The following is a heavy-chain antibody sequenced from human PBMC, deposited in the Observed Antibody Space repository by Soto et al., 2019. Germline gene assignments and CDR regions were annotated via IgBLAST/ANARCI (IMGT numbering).Heavy chain of an antibody. V-gene: IGHV1-69*13. CDR3: ARCTYDDSSGYYWYFDY. CDR2: IIPIFGTA. J-gene: IGHJ4*02. D-gene: IGHD3-22*01. Sequence: SVKVSCKASGGTFSSYAISWVRQAPGPGLEWMGGIIPIFGTANYAQKFQGRVTITADESTSTAYMGLSSLRSEYTAVYYCARCTYDDSSGYYWYFDYWGQGTLVTVSS. CDR1: GGTFSSYA.